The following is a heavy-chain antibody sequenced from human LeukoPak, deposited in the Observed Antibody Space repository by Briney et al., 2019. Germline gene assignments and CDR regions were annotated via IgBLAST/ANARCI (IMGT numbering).Heavy chain of an antibody. Sequence: QPGGSLSLSCAASGFTVSSNYMSWVRPAPGKGLEWVSVIYSGGSTYYADSVKGRFTISRDNSKNTLYLQMNSLRAEDTAVYYCARDLYYGRYYMDVWGKGTTVTVSS. CDR2: IYSGGST. V-gene: IGHV3-53*01. D-gene: IGHD3-3*01. CDR1: GFTVSSNY. CDR3: ARDLYYGRYYMDV. J-gene: IGHJ6*03.